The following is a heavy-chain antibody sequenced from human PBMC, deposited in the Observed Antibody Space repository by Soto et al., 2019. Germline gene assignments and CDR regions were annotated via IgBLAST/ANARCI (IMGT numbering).Heavy chain of an antibody. Sequence: ASVKVSCKASGGTFSSYAISWVRQAPGQGLEWMGGIIPIFGTANYAQKFQGRVTITADESTSTAYMELSSLRSEDTAVYYCARARGYSYGIDYWGQGTLVTVSS. V-gene: IGHV1-69*13. D-gene: IGHD5-18*01. CDR2: IIPIFGTA. CDR3: ARARGYSYGIDY. CDR1: GGTFSSYA. J-gene: IGHJ4*02.